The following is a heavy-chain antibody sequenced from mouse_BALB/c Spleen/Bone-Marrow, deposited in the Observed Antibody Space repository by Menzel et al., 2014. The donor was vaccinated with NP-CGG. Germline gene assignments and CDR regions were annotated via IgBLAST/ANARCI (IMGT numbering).Heavy chain of an antibody. CDR1: GYTFSEYT. V-gene: IGHV1-18*01. Sequence: EVQLVESGPELVKPGASVKISCKTSGYTFSEYTMHWVKQSHGKSLEWIGGINPISGDATYNRKFEGKATLALDKSSTTAYMDRRSLTSEDAAVYYCARARRFDFWGQGTTLTVSS. J-gene: IGHJ2*01. CDR2: INPISGDA. CDR3: ARARRFDF.